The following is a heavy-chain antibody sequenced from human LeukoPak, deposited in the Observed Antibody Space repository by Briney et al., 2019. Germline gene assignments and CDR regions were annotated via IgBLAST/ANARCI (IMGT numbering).Heavy chain of an antibody. CDR1: GYSFISYW. CDR3: ARHGSAGTSDYHMDV. J-gene: IGHJ6*03. D-gene: IGHD1-7*01. Sequence: GESLKISCKGSGYSFISYWIGWVRQMPGKGLEWMGIIYPGDSDTRYSPSFQGQVAISADKSISTAYLQWSSLKASDTAMYYCARHGSAGTSDYHMDVWGKGTTVTVSS. V-gene: IGHV5-51*01. CDR2: IYPGDSDT.